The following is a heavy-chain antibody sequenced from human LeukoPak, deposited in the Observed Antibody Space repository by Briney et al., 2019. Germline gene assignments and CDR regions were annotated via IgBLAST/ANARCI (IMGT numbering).Heavy chain of an antibody. CDR2: IYHSGST. Sequence: PSETLSLTCTVSGGSLSSGDYYWSWMRQPPGKGLEWIGYIYHSGSTYYNPSLKSRVTISVDTSEDQFSLRLSSVTAADTAVYYCARTSRTGEPEYFQHWGQGTLVTVSS. J-gene: IGHJ1*01. CDR1: GGSLSSGDYY. D-gene: IGHD2-8*02. V-gene: IGHV4-30-4*01. CDR3: ARTSRTGEPEYFQH.